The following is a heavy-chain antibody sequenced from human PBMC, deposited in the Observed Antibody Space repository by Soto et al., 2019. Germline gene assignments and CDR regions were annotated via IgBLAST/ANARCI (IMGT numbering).Heavy chain of an antibody. D-gene: IGHD3-22*01. V-gene: IGHV3-23*01. CDR2: ISGSGGSA. J-gene: IGHJ4*02. Sequence: GGSLRLSCAASGFTFSSYAMSWVRQAPGKGLEWVSAISGSGGSAYYADSVKGRFTISRDNSKNTLYLQMNSLRAEDTAVYYCAKQDYYDSSGYSDYWGQGTLVTLSS. CDR3: AKQDYYDSSGYSDY. CDR1: GFTFSSYA.